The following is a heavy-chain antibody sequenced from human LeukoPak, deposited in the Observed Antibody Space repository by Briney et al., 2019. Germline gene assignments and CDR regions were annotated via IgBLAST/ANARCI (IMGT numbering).Heavy chain of an antibody. CDR2: IIPIFGTA. CDR3: AVEDIVVVPAAPRTGYYYYGMDV. V-gene: IGHV1-69*01. D-gene: IGHD2-2*01. CDR1: GGTFISYA. Sequence: SVKVSCKASGGTFISYAISWVRQAPGQGLEWMGGIIPIFGTANYAQKFQGRVTITADESTSTAYMELSSLRSEDTAVYYCAVEDIVVVPAAPRTGYYYYGMDVWGQGTTVTVSS. J-gene: IGHJ6*02.